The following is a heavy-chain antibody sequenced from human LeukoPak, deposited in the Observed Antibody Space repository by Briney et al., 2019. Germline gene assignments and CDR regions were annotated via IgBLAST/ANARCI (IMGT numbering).Heavy chain of an antibody. V-gene: IGHV3-21*01. Sequence: PGGSLRLSCAASGFTFSSYSMNWVRQAPGKGLEWVSSISSSSSYIYYADSVKGRFTISRDNAKNSLYLQMNSLRAEDTAVYYCARDVVAAFYYYYCMDVWGQGTTVTVSS. J-gene: IGHJ6*02. CDR1: GFTFSSYS. CDR2: ISSSSSYI. D-gene: IGHD2-15*01. CDR3: ARDVVAAFYYYYCMDV.